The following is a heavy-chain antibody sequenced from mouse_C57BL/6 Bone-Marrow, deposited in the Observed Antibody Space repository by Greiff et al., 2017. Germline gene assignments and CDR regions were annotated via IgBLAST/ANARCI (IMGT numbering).Heavy chain of an antibody. V-gene: IGHV1-80*01. CDR1: GYAFSSYW. CDR3: ANDMPYFDY. J-gene: IGHJ2*02. CDR2: IYPGDGDT. Sequence: QVQLKQSGAELVKPGASVKISCKASGYAFSSYWMNWVKQRPGKGLEWIGQIYPGDGDTNYYGKVKGTATLTADKSSCTDYMQLSSVTSEDYAVSCCANDMPYFDYWGQGTSLTVSS.